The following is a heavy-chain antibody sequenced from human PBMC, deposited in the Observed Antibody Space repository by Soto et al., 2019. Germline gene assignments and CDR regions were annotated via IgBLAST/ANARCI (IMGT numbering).Heavy chain of an antibody. CDR3: ATDPSLIIPGAYVGALHV. V-gene: IGHV3-23*01. D-gene: IGHD2-2*01. Sequence: GGSLRLSCTASGLNFETCSFNWVRQPPGKGPEWVSAISSSASRTFYADSVKGRFTISRDNSKNTLFLQMSSLRAEDTAVYYCATDPSLIIPGAYVGALHVWGQGTMVTVSS. CDR2: ISSSASRT. J-gene: IGHJ3*01. CDR1: GLNFETCS.